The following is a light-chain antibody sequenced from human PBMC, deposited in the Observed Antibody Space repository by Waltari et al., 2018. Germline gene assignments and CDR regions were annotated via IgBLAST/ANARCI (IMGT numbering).Light chain of an antibody. CDR1: SSDVGGYNY. CDR2: DVS. CDR3: CSYAGSYTRYV. Sequence: QSALTQPRSVSGSPGQSVTISCTGTSSDVGGYNYVSWYQQLPGKAPKLMIYDVSKRPSGVPDRFSGSKSGNTASLTISGLQAEDEADYYCCSYAGSYTRYVFGTGTKVTVL. V-gene: IGLV2-11*01. J-gene: IGLJ1*01.